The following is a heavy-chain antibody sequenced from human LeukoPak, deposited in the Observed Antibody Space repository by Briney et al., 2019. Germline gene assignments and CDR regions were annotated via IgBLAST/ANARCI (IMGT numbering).Heavy chain of an antibody. CDR1: GYTFTSYD. CDR2: MNPNSGNT. J-gene: IGHJ5*02. D-gene: IGHD3-3*01. CDR3: ARGEHYDFWSGYSRNWFDP. V-gene: IGHV1-8*01. Sequence: GASVKVSCKASGYTFTSYDINWVRQATGQGLEWMGWMNPNSGNTGYAQKFQGRVTMTRNTSISTAYMELSSLRYEDTAVYYCARGEHYDFWSGYSRNWFDPWGQGTLVTVSS.